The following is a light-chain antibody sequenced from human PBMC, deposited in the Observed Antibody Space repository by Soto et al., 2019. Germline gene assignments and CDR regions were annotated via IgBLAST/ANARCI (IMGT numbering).Light chain of an antibody. J-gene: IGKJ2*01. CDR2: GAS. CDR1: QSVSRSY. CDR3: QHYGDSSYT. V-gene: IGKV3-20*01. Sequence: EIVLTQSPGTLSLSPGERATLSCRASQSVSRSYLALYQQKPGQAPRLLIYGASSRATGIPDRFTGSGSGTDFTLTISRLEPEDFAVYSCQHYGDSSYTCGHGTKLEIK.